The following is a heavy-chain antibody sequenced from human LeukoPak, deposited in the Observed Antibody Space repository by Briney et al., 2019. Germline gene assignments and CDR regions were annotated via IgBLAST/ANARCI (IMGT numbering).Heavy chain of an antibody. V-gene: IGHV1-2*02. CDR2: INPNSGGT. CDR1: RYTFTGYY. Sequence: ASVKVSCKASRYTFTGYYMHWVRQAPGQGLEWMGWINPNSGGTNYAQKFQGRVTMTRDTSITTAYMELSRLTSEDTAVYYCARGYSGYDWVLGYWGQGTLVTVSS. J-gene: IGHJ4*02. D-gene: IGHD5-12*01. CDR3: ARGYSGYDWVLGY.